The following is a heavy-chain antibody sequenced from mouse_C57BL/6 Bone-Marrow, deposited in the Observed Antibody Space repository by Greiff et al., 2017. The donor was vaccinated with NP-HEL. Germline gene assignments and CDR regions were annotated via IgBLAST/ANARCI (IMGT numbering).Heavy chain of an antibody. CDR2: ISSGGDYI. J-gene: IGHJ2*01. CDR1: GFTFSSYA. CDR3: TRESDYYGNYGY. V-gene: IGHV5-9-1*02. Sequence: EVQVVESGEGLVKPGGSLKLSCAASGFTFSSYAMSWVRQTPEKRLEWVAYISSGGDYIYYADTVKGRFTISRDNARNTLYLQMSSLKSEDTAMYYCTRESDYYGNYGYWGQGTTLTVSS. D-gene: IGHD2-1*01.